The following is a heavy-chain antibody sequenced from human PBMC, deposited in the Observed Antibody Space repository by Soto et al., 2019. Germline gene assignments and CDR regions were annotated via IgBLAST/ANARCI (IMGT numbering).Heavy chain of an antibody. CDR3: ARDQRLDSYSSPLYLYFDS. V-gene: IGHV4-4*07. Sequence: SETLSLTCTVSGGSMSSNYWSWIRQSAGKGLEWIGRIYTSGTTNYNPSIKSRVTMSVDTSKNRFSLKLTSVTAADTAVYYCARDQRLDSYSSPLYLYFDSWGQGSLVTAPQ. J-gene: IGHJ4*02. D-gene: IGHD6-19*01. CDR1: GGSMSSNY. CDR2: IYTSGTT.